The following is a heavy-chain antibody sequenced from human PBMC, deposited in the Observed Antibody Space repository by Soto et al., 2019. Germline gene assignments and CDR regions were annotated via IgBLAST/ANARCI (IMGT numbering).Heavy chain of an antibody. CDR1: GGSISSGDYY. CDR3: ARAYSERRPPHFDY. Sequence: SETLSLTCTVSGGSISSGDYYWSWIRQPPGKGLEWIGYIYYSGSTYYNPSLKSRVTISVDTSKNQFSLKLSSVTAADTAVYYCARAYSERRPPHFDYWGQGTLVTAPQ. D-gene: IGHD6-13*01. J-gene: IGHJ4*02. CDR2: IYYSGST. V-gene: IGHV4-30-4*01.